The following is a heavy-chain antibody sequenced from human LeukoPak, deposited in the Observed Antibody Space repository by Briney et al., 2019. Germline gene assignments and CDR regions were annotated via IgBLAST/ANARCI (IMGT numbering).Heavy chain of an antibody. CDR3: AKHPGGINRIVAVMFDY. D-gene: IGHD3-22*01. J-gene: IGHJ4*02. CDR2: ISYDGSNK. CDR1: GFTFSSYA. V-gene: IGHV3-30-3*02. Sequence: GGSLRLSCAASGFTFSSYAMHWVRQAPGKGLEWVAVISYDGSNKYYADSVKGRFTIAGDNSKNTLYLQMNSLRAEDTAVYYCAKHPGGINRIVAVMFDYWGQGTLVTVSS.